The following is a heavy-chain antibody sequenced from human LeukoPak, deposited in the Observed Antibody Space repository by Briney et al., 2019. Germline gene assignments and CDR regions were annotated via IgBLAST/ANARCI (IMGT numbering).Heavy chain of an antibody. CDR2: MNPNSGNT. Sequence: ASVKVSCKASGYTFTSYDINWVRQATGQGFEWMGWMNPNSGNTGYAQKFQGRVTITRNTSISTAYMELSSLRAEDTAVYYCARHHCSGGSCYSGDAFDIWGQGTMVTVSS. CDR3: ARHHCSGGSCYSGDAFDI. CDR1: GYTFTSYD. V-gene: IGHV1-8*03. J-gene: IGHJ3*02. D-gene: IGHD2-15*01.